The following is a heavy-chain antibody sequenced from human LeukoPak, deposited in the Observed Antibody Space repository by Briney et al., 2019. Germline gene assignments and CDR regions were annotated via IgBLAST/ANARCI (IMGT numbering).Heavy chain of an antibody. J-gene: IGHJ4*02. Sequence: SETLSLTCTVSGGSISGYYWSWIRQSPGKGLEWIGYIYYSGSSSYNPSLKSRVTISVDTSKNQFSLRLNSVAAADTAVYYCARGGWLQYLSYDYWGQGTLVTVSS. CDR3: ARGGWLQYLSYDY. D-gene: IGHD4-11*01. CDR1: GGSISGYY. CDR2: IYYSGSS. V-gene: IGHV4-59*01.